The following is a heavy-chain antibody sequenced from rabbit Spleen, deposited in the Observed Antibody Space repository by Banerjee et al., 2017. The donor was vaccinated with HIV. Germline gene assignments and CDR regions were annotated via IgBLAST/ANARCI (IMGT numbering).Heavy chain of an antibody. V-gene: IGHV1S45*01. CDR3: ARDTSSSFSSYGMDL. CDR2: IYAGDGST. D-gene: IGHD1-1*01. Sequence: QEQLKESGGGLVKPGGTLTLTCKASGFSLFMYWMCWVRQAPGKGLEWIACIYAGDGSTDYANWVNGRFTISKTSSTTVTLQVTSLTAADTAIYFCARDTSSSFSSYGMDLWGPGTLVTVS. J-gene: IGHJ6*01. CDR1: GFSLFMYW.